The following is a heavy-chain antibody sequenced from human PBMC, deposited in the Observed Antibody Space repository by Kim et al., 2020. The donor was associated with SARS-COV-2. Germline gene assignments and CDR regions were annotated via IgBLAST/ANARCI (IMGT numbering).Heavy chain of an antibody. Sequence: GNTGYAQKFQGRVTMTRNTSISTAYMELSSLRSEDTAVYYCARAAAGTNYWGQGTLVTVSS. CDR3: ARAAAGTNY. CDR2: GNT. D-gene: IGHD6-13*01. J-gene: IGHJ4*02. V-gene: IGHV1-8*01.